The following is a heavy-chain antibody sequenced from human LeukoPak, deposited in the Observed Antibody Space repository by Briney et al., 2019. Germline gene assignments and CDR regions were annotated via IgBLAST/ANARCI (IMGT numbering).Heavy chain of an antibody. D-gene: IGHD1-14*01. V-gene: IGHV4-34*01. Sequence: PSETLSLTCAVYGGSFSGYYWSWIRQPPGKGLEWIGEIYHSGSTNYNPSLKSRVTISVDKSKNQFSLKLSSVTAADTAVYYCARVRGWGTPHDAFDIWGQGTMVTVSS. CDR3: ARVRGWGTPHDAFDI. CDR1: GGSFSGYY. J-gene: IGHJ3*02. CDR2: IYHSGST.